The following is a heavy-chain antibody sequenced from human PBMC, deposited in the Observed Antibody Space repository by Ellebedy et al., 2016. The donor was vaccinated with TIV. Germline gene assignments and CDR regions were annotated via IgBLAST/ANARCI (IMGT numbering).Heavy chain of an antibody. V-gene: IGHV3-30-3*01. Sequence: GESLKISCAASGVTFSSYAMHWVRQAPGKGLEWVAVISYDGSNKYYADSVKGRFTISRDNSKNSLYLQMNSLRAEDTAVYYCATPDRLAHYYGMDVWGQGTTVTVSS. CDR1: GVTFSSYA. CDR2: ISYDGSNK. CDR3: ATPDRLAHYYGMDV. D-gene: IGHD1-14*01. J-gene: IGHJ6*02.